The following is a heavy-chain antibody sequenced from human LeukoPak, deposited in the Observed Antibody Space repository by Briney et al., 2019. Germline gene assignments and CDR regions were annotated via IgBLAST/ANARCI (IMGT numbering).Heavy chain of an antibody. CDR2: INHNGNVN. J-gene: IGHJ6*01. V-gene: IGHV3-7*03. D-gene: IGHD3-16*01. Sequence: GRSLRLSFSASGFTFSSYWMNWARQAPGKGLEWVASINHNGNVNYYVDSVKGRLTISRHNAKNTLYLQISNLRADDEAVYFWARGVGLDVWGQGATVTVSS. CDR3: ARGVGLDV. CDR1: GFTFSSYW.